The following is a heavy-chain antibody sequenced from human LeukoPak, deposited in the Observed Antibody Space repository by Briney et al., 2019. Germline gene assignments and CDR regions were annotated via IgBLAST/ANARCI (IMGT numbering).Heavy chain of an antibody. V-gene: IGHV4-4*07. Sequence: SETLSLTCTVSGGSISSYYWSWIRQPAGKGLEWIGRIYTSGSTNYNPSLKSRVTMSVDTSKNQFSLTLTSVTAADTAMYYCARLLRPGGRTGDAFDVWGRGTMVTVSS. CDR2: IYTSGST. CDR3: ARLLRPGGRTGDAFDV. D-gene: IGHD1-26*01. J-gene: IGHJ3*01. CDR1: GGSISSYY.